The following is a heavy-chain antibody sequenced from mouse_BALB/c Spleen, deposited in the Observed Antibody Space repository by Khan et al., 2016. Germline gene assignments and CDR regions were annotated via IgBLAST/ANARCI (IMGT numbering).Heavy chain of an antibody. Sequence: EVQLLESGGGLVQPGGSLKLSCAASGFTFSSYGMSWVRQTPDKRLELVATINSNGGSTSYPDSVKGRFTISRDNAKNTLYLQMSSLKSEDTAMYYCAIRGRYYYAVDYWGQGTSVIVSS. CDR2: INSNGGST. J-gene: IGHJ4*01. D-gene: IGHD4-1*01. CDR3: AIRGRYYYAVDY. V-gene: IGHV5-6-3*01. CDR1: GFTFSSYG.